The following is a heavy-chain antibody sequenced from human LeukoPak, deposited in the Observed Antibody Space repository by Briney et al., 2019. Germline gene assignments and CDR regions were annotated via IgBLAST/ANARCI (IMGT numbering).Heavy chain of an antibody. J-gene: IGHJ4*02. CDR3: AKPARTDYVDY. CDR2: INGGGSST. D-gene: IGHD1-14*01. CDR1: GFTFDDYG. Sequence: GGSLRLSCAASGFTFDDYGMSWVRQAPGKGLEWVSAINGGGSSTYYADSVKGRFTISRDNSKNTLYLQMNSLRAEDTAVYYCAKPARTDYVDYWGQGTLVTVSS. V-gene: IGHV3-23*01.